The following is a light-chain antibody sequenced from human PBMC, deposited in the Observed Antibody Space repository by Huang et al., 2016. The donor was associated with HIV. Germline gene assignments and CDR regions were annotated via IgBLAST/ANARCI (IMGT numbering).Light chain of an antibody. Sequence: DIQMTQSPSTLSASVGDRVTITCRARQSISSWLAWYQQKPGKAPKLLIYEASSLQSGGPSRFSGSGSGTEFTLTISSLQPDDSATYYCQQYNSYSTFGQGTKLQIK. CDR3: QQYNSYST. V-gene: IGKV1-5*03. J-gene: IGKJ2*01. CDR2: EAS. CDR1: QSISSW.